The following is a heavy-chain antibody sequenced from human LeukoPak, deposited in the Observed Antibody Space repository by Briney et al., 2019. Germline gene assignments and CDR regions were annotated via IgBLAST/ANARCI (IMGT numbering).Heavy chain of an antibody. J-gene: IGHJ4*02. D-gene: IGHD6-6*01. CDR1: GGSFSGYY. V-gene: IGHV4-34*01. Sequence: SETLSLTCAVYGGSFSGYYWSWIRQPPGKGLEWIGEISHSGSTNYNPSLKSRVTISVDTSKNQFSLKLSSVTAAGTAVYYCASSKVIAARPFDYWGQGTLVTVSS. CDR3: ASSKVIAARPFDY. CDR2: ISHSGST.